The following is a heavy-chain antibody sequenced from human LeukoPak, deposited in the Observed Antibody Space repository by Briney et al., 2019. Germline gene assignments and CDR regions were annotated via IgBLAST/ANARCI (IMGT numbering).Heavy chain of an antibody. V-gene: IGHV3-30-3*01. CDR2: ISDDGVKR. CDR1: RFTFSSYY. D-gene: IGHD1-26*01. J-gene: IGHJ4*02. CDR3: ARVWETQYYFDH. Sequence: GRALRLSCAASRFTFSSYYMYWVRQAPGKGLEWVAFISDDGVKRYYADSVKGRFSISKDNYKKTLYLQMDSLRTEDTAVYYCARVWETQYYFDHWGQGTLVTVSS.